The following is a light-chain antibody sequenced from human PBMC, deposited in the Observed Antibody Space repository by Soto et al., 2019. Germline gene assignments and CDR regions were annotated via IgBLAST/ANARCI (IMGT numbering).Light chain of an antibody. J-gene: IGLJ3*02. CDR1: SNDIGDYNS. CDR3: SSYTTTSTLEA. CDR2: EVS. Sequence: QSALTQPASVSGSPGQSITISCTGTSNDIGDYNSVSWYQQHPGKAPKLMIYEVSNRPSGVSNRFSGSKSGNTASLTISGLQAADEADYYCSSYTTTSTLEAFGGGTKVTVL. V-gene: IGLV2-14*01.